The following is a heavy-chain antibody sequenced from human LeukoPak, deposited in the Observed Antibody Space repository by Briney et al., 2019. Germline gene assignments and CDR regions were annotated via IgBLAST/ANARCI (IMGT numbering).Heavy chain of an antibody. V-gene: IGHV3-74*01. Sequence: QTGGSLRLSCAASGFTFSDFWMHWVRHAPGKGLVWVSRINSGGTVTNYADSVKGRLTISRDNAKNTLYLQMNSLRAEDTAVYYCARGLPYCGGDCYSSWFDPWGQGTLVTVSS. CDR3: ARGLPYCGGDCYSSWFDP. D-gene: IGHD2-21*02. CDR1: GFTFSDFW. J-gene: IGHJ5*02. CDR2: INSGGTVT.